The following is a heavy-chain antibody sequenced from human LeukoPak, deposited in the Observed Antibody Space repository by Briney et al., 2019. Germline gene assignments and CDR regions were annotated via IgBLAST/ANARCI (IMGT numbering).Heavy chain of an antibody. CDR3: ARVVRQQLGRYYYLYMDV. D-gene: IGHD6-13*01. V-gene: IGHV4-38-2*01. CDR2: MYHSGST. Sequence: SVTLSLTCAVSGYSISSGYYWGWIRQPPGKGLECIGIMYHSGSTHYNPSLRSRVTISIATSKTQSSMQLSSVTAAETAVYYCARVVRQQLGRYYYLYMDVWGKGTTVTVSS. CDR1: GYSISSGYY. J-gene: IGHJ6*03.